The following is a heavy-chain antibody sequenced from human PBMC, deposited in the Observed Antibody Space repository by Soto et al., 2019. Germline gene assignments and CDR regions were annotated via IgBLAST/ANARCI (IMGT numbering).Heavy chain of an antibody. CDR1: GDSFTCFW. Sequence: GESLKISCKVSGDSFTCFWICWVRQMPWKGLEWLGSIYPRDSDTRYSPSFQGQVTISADKSLSTAYLQWNSLQASDTAIYYCARQHPLDSRVWFTWGQGTLVTVSS. V-gene: IGHV5-51*01. D-gene: IGHD6-19*01. J-gene: IGHJ4*02. CDR3: ARQHPLDSRVWFT. CDR2: IYPRDSDT.